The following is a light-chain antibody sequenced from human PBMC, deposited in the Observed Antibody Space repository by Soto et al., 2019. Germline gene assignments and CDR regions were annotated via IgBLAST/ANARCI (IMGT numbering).Light chain of an antibody. CDR1: QSVSSN. J-gene: IGKJ1*01. CDR3: QQYNNWPPWT. CDR2: GAS. V-gene: IGKV3-15*01. Sequence: EIVMTQSPATLSVSPWERATLSCRASQSVSSNLAWYQQKPGQAPRLLINGASTRATGIPARFSGSGSGTEFTLTISSLQSEDFAVYYCQQYNNWPPWTFGQGTKVDIK.